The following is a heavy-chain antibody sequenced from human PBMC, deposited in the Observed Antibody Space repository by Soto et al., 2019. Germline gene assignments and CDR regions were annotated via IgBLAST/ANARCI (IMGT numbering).Heavy chain of an antibody. D-gene: IGHD5-12*01. CDR3: ARDSGFKPNDY. V-gene: IGHV3-7*03. CDR1: GFTFSSYW. CDR2: IKQDGSEK. J-gene: IGHJ4*02. Sequence: GVSLRLSCAASGFTFSSYWMSWVRQAPGKGLEWVANIKQDGSEKYYVDSVKGRFTISRDNAKNSLYLQMNSLRAEDTAVYYCARDSGFKPNDYWGQGTLVTVSS.